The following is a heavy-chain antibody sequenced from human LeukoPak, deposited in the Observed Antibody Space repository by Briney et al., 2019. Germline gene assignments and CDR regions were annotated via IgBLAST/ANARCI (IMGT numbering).Heavy chain of an antibody. V-gene: IGHV3-30*18. D-gene: IGHD2-21*02. J-gene: IGHJ6*02. CDR2: ISYDGSNK. CDR3: AKVLAYCGGDCSLAADEYYYGMDV. CDR1: GFTFSSYG. Sequence: AGSLRLSCAASGFTFSSYGMHWVRQAPGKGLEWVAVISYDGSNKYYVDSVKGRFTITRDNSKNTLYLQMNSLRAEDTAVYYCAKVLAYCGGDCSLAADEYYYGMDVWGQGTTVTVSS.